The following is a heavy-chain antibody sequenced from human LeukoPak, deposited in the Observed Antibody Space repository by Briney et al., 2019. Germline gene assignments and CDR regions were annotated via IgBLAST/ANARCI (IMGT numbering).Heavy chain of an antibody. J-gene: IGHJ4*02. CDR2: ISNDGRNK. CDR1: GFTFSSYG. Sequence: PGRSLRLSCAASGFTFSSYGIHWVRQAPAKGLEWLAVISNDGRNKYYADSVKGRFTISRDNSKNTLYLQMNSLRAEDTAVYYCAKEGIAAAGYPYYFDYWGQGTLVTVSS. D-gene: IGHD6-13*01. CDR3: AKEGIAAAGYPYYFDY. V-gene: IGHV3-30*18.